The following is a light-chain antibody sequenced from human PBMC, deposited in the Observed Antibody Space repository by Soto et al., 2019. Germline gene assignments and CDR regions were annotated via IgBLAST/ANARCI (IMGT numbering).Light chain of an antibody. V-gene: IGKV1-5*01. CDR2: DAS. Sequence: DIKLTQSPFTLSASVRDRVTITCLASQSISGWLAWYQQKPGKAPKLMIYDASSLKSGVPSRFSGSGSGTEFTLTITSLQPDDFATYYCQQYDSYPWTFGLGTKVDIK. CDR3: QQYDSYPWT. J-gene: IGKJ1*01. CDR1: QSISGW.